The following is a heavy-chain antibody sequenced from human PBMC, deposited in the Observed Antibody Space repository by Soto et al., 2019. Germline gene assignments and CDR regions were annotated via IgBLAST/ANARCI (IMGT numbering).Heavy chain of an antibody. V-gene: IGHV1-18*01. CDR3: ARHPRRNYEILTGNQNPPDI. Sequence: QVQLVQSGAEVKKPGASVKVSCKASGYTFSSYAISWVRQAPGQGLVWMGWISSYGYTNHAQKFRARVTMTTVTSTSTGYMELRSLRSDDTAVYYCARHPRRNYEILTGNQNPPDIWGPGTLVTFSA. J-gene: IGHJ1*01. CDR1: GYTFSSYA. D-gene: IGHD3-9*01. CDR2: ISSYGYT.